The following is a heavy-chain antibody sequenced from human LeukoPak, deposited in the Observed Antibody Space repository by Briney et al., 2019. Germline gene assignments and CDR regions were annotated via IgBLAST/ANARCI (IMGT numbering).Heavy chain of an antibody. Sequence: PGGSLRLSCAASGFTFSSYSMNWVRQAPGKGLEWVSSISTSSSYIHYADSVKGRFTISRDNAKNSLYLQMNSLRAEDTAVYYCARDRRGGDYGYFDLWGRGTLVTVSS. D-gene: IGHD4-17*01. CDR3: ARDRRGGDYGYFDL. CDR1: GFTFSSYS. J-gene: IGHJ2*01. CDR2: ISTSSSYI. V-gene: IGHV3-21*01.